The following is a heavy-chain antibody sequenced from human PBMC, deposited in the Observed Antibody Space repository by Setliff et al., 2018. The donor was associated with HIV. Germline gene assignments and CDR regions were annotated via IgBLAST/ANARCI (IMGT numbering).Heavy chain of an antibody. V-gene: IGHV4-4*02. D-gene: IGHD3-10*01. J-gene: IGHJ5*02. CDR3: ARDPVWFGELSWFDP. CDR2: IYHSGST. Sequence: PLETLSLTCAVSGGSISSNNWWSWVRQPPGKGLEWIGEIYHSGSTNYNPSLKSRVTISVDKSKNQFSLKLSSVTAADTAVYYCARDPVWFGELSWFDPWGQGTLVTVPQ. CDR1: GGSISSNNW.